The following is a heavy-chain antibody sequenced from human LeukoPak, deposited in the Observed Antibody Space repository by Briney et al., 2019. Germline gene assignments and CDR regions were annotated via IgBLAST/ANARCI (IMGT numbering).Heavy chain of an antibody. Sequence: GGSLRLSCAASGFTFSSYAMSWVRQAPGKGLEWVSAISGSGGSTYYADSVKGRFTISRDNSNNTLYLQMNSLRAEDTAVYYCAKGLRYFDWSSGNWFDPWGQGTLVTVSS. D-gene: IGHD3-9*01. CDR1: GFTFSSYA. CDR2: ISGSGGST. CDR3: AKGLRYFDWSSGNWFDP. V-gene: IGHV3-23*01. J-gene: IGHJ5*02.